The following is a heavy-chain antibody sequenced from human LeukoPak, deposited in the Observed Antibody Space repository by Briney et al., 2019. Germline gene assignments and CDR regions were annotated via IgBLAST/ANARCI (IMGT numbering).Heavy chain of an antibody. J-gene: IGHJ5*02. D-gene: IGHD2-15*01. CDR1: GYSIINYW. CDR3: ARQEYCSGGSCYTWFDP. CDR2: IYPADSDI. Sequence: GESLKISCKGSGYSIINYWIAWVRQMPGTGLEWMGIIYPADSDIRYSPSFQGQVTISADKSISTAYLQWSSLKASDTAMYYCARQEYCSGGSCYTWFDPWGQGTLVIVSS. V-gene: IGHV5-51*01.